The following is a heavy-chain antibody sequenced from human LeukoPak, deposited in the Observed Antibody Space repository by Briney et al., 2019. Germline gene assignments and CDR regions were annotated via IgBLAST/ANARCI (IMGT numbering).Heavy chain of an antibody. V-gene: IGHV4-59*08. CDR2: IYYSGST. CDR1: GGSISSYY. CDR3: ARHRTVGLVSAGLCLDY. D-gene: IGHD2-2*01. J-gene: IGHJ4*02. Sequence: KASETLSLTCTVSGGSISSYYWSWIRQPPGKGLEWIGYIYYSGSTNYNPSLKSRVTISVDTSKNQFSLKLSSVTAADTAVYYCARHRTVGLVSAGLCLDYWGQGTLVTVSS.